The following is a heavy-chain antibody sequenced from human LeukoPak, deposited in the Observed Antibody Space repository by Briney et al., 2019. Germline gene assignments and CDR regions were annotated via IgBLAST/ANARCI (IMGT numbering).Heavy chain of an antibody. CDR2: INHSGST. Sequence: SETLSLTCAVYGGSFSGYYWSWIRQPPGKGLEWIGEINHSGSTNYNPSLKSRVTISVDTSKNQFSLKLSSVTAADTAVYYCARRMVRGVDAFDIWGQGTMVTVSS. CDR3: ARRMVRGVDAFDI. V-gene: IGHV4-34*01. J-gene: IGHJ3*02. CDR1: GGSFSGYY. D-gene: IGHD3-10*01.